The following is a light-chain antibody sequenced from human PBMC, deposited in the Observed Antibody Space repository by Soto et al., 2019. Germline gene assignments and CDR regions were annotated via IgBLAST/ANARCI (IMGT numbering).Light chain of an antibody. J-gene: IGLJ1*01. CDR3: CSYAGSSTYV. Sequence: QSSLPQPPSVSGSPGESITISCTGTSSDVGSYNLVSWYQQHPGKAPKLMIYEGSKRPSGVSNRFSGSKSGNTASLTISGLQAEDEADYYCCSYAGSSTYVFGTGTKVTVL. CDR2: EGS. CDR1: SSDVGSYNL. V-gene: IGLV2-23*01.